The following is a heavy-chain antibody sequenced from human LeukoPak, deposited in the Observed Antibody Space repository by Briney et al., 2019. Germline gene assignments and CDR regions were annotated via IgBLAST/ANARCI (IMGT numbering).Heavy chain of an antibody. J-gene: IGHJ4*02. V-gene: IGHV4-31*03. CDR3: ARTRLRGDPFDD. Sequence: PSETLSLTCTVSGDSMSSGGYYWSWIRQHPGKGLEWIGYIFSTGNTYYNPSLKSRLTISVDTSKNRFSLQLSFVTAADTAVYYCARTRLRGDPFDDWGRGTLVTVSS. D-gene: IGHD2-21*02. CDR2: IFSTGNT. CDR1: GDSMSSGGYY.